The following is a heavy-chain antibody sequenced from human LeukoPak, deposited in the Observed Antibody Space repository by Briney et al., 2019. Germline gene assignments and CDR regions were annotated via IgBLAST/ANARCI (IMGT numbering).Heavy chain of an antibody. D-gene: IGHD1-26*01. CDR1: GFTFSSYA. CDR2: IWYDGSNK. CDR3: ARALVGATALDY. J-gene: IGHJ4*02. Sequence: QPGGSLRLSCAASGFTFSSYAMHWVRQAPGKGLEWVAVIWYDGSNKYYADSVKGRFTISRDNSKNTLYLQMNSLRAEDTAVYYCARALVGATALDYWGQGTLVTVSS. V-gene: IGHV3-33*08.